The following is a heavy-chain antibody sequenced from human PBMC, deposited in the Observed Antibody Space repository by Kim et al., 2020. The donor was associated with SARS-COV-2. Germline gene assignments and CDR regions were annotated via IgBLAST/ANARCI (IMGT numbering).Heavy chain of an antibody. D-gene: IGHD1-26*01. CDR1: GFTFGSYA. J-gene: IGHJ4*02. CDR3: ARDVSGSYYGPAGI. Sequence: GGSLRLSCAASGFTFGSYAMHWVRQAPGKGLEWVAVISYDGSNKYYADSVKGRFTISRDNSKNTLYLQMNSLRAEDTAVYYCARDVSGSYYGPAGIWGQGTLVTVSS. CDR2: ISYDGSNK. V-gene: IGHV3-30*04.